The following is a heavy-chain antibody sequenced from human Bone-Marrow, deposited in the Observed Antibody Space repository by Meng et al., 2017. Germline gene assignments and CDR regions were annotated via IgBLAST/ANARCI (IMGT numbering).Heavy chain of an antibody. J-gene: IGHJ1*01. D-gene: IGHD3-22*01. Sequence: GESLKISCAASGFTFSSYSMNWVRQAPGKGLEWVSSISSSSSYIYYADSVKGRFTISRDNAKNSLYLQMNSLRAEGTAVYYCARDRTHYYDSSGYYSGGDGFQHWGQGTLVTVSS. CDR1: GFTFSSYS. CDR2: ISSSSSYI. CDR3: ARDRTHYYDSSGYYSGGDGFQH. V-gene: IGHV3-21*01.